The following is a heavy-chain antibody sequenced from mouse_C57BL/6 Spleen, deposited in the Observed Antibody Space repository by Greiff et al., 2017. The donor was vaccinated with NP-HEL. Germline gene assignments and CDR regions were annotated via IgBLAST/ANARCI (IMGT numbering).Heavy chain of an antibody. V-gene: IGHV1-26*01. CDR1: GYTFTDYY. D-gene: IGHD1-1*01. CDR2: INPNNGGT. CDR3: ARSDTTVVPFAY. J-gene: IGHJ3*01. Sequence: EVQLQQSGPELVKPGASVKISCKASGYTFTDYYMNWVKQSHGKSLEWIGDINPNNGGTSYNQKFKGKATLTVDKSSSTAYMELRRLTSEDSAVYYCARSDTTVVPFAYWGQGTLVTVSA.